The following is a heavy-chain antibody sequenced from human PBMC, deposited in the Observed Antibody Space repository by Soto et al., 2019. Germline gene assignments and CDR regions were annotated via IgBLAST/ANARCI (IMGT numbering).Heavy chain of an antibody. CDR2: TNPIFGTT. Sequence: GASVKVSCKTSGGTFGRHAISWVRQAPGQGLEWMGGTNPIFGTTNYAQKFQDRVTMTRDTSTSTVYMELSSLRSEDTAVYYCASNQLPYDAFDIWGQGTMVTVSS. J-gene: IGHJ3*02. CDR1: GGTFGRHA. V-gene: IGHV1-69*05. CDR3: ASNQLPYDAFDI. D-gene: IGHD2-2*01.